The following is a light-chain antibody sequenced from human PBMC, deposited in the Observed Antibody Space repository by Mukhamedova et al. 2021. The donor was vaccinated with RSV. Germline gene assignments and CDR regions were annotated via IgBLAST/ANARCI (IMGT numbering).Light chain of an antibody. CDR3: QQYSVYPWA. V-gene: IGKV1-5*03. CDR2: KVS. Sequence: WYQRRVHGKAPKLLIYKVSDLESGVPSRFSGRGSETEFTLTISSLQPYDSANYYCQQYSVYPWAFGQGTKVEIK. J-gene: IGKJ1*01.